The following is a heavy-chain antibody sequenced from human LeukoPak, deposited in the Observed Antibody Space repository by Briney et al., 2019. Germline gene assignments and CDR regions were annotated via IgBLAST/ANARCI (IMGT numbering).Heavy chain of an antibody. CDR1: GDSVSSDSAA. V-gene: IGHV6-1*01. J-gene: IGHJ4*02. CDR2: TYYRAQWFL. Sequence: SQTLSLTCAISGDSVSSDSAAWKWIRQSPSRGLEWLGRTYYRAQWFLDYAVSVKTRITIKSDTSRNQFSLELNSVTPEDTGVYYCARGSGYYDTASFSFVDNWGQGTLVTVSS. D-gene: IGHD3-22*01. CDR3: ARGSGYYDTASFSFVDN.